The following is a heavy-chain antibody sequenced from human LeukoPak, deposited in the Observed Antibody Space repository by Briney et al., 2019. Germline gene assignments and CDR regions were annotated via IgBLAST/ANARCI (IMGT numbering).Heavy chain of an antibody. D-gene: IGHD3-10*01. J-gene: IGHJ4*02. Sequence: SETLSLTCAVSGGSISSSNWWSWVRQPPGKGLEWIGEIYHSGSTNYNPSLKSRVTISVDKSKNQFSLKLSSVTAADTAVYYCARGGFLWFGESNWHYWGQGTLVTVSS. CDR2: IYHSGST. CDR1: GGSISSSNW. V-gene: IGHV4-4*02. CDR3: ARGGFLWFGESNWHY.